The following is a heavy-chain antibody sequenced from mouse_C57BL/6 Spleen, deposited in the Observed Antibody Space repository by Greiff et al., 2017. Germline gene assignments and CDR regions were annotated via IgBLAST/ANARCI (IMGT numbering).Heavy chain of an antibody. CDR1: GFTFSSYA. V-gene: IGHV5-9-1*02. Sequence: DVKLVESGEGLVKPGGSLKLSCAASGFTFSSYAMSWVRQTPEKRLEWVAYISSGGDYIYYADTLKGRFTISRDNARNTLYLQMSSLKSEDTAMYYCTRDSDYGIDYWGQGTTLTVSS. J-gene: IGHJ2*01. CDR3: TRDSDYGIDY. D-gene: IGHD2-1*01. CDR2: ISSGGDYI.